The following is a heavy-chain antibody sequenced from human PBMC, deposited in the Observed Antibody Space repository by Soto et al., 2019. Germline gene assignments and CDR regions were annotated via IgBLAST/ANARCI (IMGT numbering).Heavy chain of an antibody. Sequence: TLSLTFTVSGTSIGRSGYYWSAIRQHPGKGLEWIGYIYYSGSTYYNPSLKSRVTISVDTSKNQFSLKLSSVTAADTAVYYCARARDSSGYYPNWFDPWGQGTLVSVS. CDR3: ARARDSSGYYPNWFDP. V-gene: IGHV4-31*03. CDR1: GTSIGRSGYY. J-gene: IGHJ5*02. CDR2: IYYSGST. D-gene: IGHD3-22*01.